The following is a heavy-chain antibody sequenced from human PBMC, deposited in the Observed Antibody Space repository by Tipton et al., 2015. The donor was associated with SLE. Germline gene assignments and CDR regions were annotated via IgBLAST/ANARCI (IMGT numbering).Heavy chain of an antibody. V-gene: IGHV3-74*01. CDR2: INSDGSST. D-gene: IGHD3-3*01. J-gene: IGHJ4*02. Sequence: SLRLSCAASGFTFSSYWMHWVRQAPGKGLVWVSRINSDGSSTSYADSVKGRFTISRDNAKNTLYLQMNSLRAEDTAVYYCASRTILAPFDYWGQGTLVTVSS. CDR1: GFTFSSYW. CDR3: ASRTILAPFDY.